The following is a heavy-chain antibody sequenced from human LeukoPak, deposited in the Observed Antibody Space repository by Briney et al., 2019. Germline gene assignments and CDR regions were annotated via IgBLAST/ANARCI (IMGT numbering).Heavy chain of an antibody. CDR1: GFTFSSYA. V-gene: IGHV3-23*01. D-gene: IGHD3-22*01. Sequence: PGGSLRLSCAASGFTFSSYAMSWVRQAPGKGLDWVSRVSDSGRNTYYADSVKGRFTISRDNSRNTLYLQMNSLRAEDTAVYYCAREYHDSSGYLDYWGQGTLVTVSS. J-gene: IGHJ4*02. CDR2: VSDSGRNT. CDR3: AREYHDSSGYLDY.